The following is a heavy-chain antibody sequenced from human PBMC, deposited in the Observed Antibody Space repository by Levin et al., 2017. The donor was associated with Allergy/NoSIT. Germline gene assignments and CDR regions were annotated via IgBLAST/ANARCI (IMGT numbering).Heavy chain of an antibody. V-gene: IGHV3-11*05. CDR3: ARDIWDRLVATISVYRGGFDY. Sequence: GGSLRLSCAASGFTFSDYYMSWIRQAPGKGLEWVSYISSSSSYTNYADSVKGRFTISRDNAKNSLYLQMNSLRAEDTAVYYCARDIWDRLVATISVYRGGFDYWGQGTLVTVSS. CDR1: GFTFSDYY. J-gene: IGHJ4*02. D-gene: IGHD5-12*01. CDR2: ISSSSSYT.